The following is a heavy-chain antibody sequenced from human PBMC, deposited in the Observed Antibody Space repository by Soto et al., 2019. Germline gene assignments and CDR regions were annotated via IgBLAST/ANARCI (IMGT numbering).Heavy chain of an antibody. V-gene: IGHV3-30*18. CDR2: ISNGGGSQ. J-gene: IGHJ4*02. CDR1: GFTFSDYG. Sequence: QVQLVESGGGVVQPGRSLRLSCAASGFTFSDYGMHWVRQAPGKGLEWVAMISNGGGSQNYADSVKGRFTISRDNSKNMLYLQMDSLRSEDTAVFYCAKAPIRPWQSLGPDWGQGTLVTVSS. CDR3: AKAPIRPWQSLGPD.